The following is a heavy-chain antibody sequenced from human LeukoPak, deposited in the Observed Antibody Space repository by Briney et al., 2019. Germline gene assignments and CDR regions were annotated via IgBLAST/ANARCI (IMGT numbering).Heavy chain of an antibody. Sequence: PGGSLRLSCAASGFTFSSYGMHWVRQAPGKGLEWVAVIWYDGSNKYYADSVKGRFTISRDNSKNTLYLQMSSLRAEDTAVYYCARERLYWNGHCDYWGQGTLVTVSS. CDR2: IWYDGSNK. CDR1: GFTFSSYG. CDR3: ARERLYWNGHCDY. V-gene: IGHV3-33*01. D-gene: IGHD1-1*01. J-gene: IGHJ4*02.